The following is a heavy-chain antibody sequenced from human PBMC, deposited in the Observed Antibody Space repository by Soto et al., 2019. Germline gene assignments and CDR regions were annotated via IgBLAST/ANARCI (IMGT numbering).Heavy chain of an antibody. Sequence: PSETLSLTCTVSGGSISSYYWGWIRQPPGKGLEWIGSIYYSGSTYYNPSLKSRVTISVDTSKNQFSLKLSSVTAADTAVYYCARHRGPAGSYYYGMDVWGQGTTVTVSS. V-gene: IGHV4-39*01. CDR2: IYYSGST. CDR1: GGSISSYY. CDR3: ARHRGPAGSYYYGMDV. D-gene: IGHD6-19*01. J-gene: IGHJ6*02.